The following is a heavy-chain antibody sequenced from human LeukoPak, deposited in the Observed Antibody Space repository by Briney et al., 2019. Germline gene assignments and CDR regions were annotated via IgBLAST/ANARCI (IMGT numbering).Heavy chain of an antibody. CDR2: IKSKTDGGIT. CDR1: GFTFSNAW. V-gene: IGHV3-15*01. D-gene: IGHD3-16*01. J-gene: IGHJ5*02. CDR3: TTTPLDYVWGSYSGSS. Sequence: PGGSLRLSCAASGFTFSNAWMSWVRQAPGKGLEWVGRIKSKTDGGITDYAAPVKGRFTISRDDSKNTLYLQMNSLKTEDTAVYYCTTTPLDYVWGSYSGSSWGQGTLVTVSS.